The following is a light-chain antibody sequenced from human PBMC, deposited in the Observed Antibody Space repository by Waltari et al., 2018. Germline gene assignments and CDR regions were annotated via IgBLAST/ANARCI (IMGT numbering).Light chain of an antibody. Sequence: EIVLTQSPGTLSLSPGERATLSCRASQSVSSTSLAWYQQKPGQAPRLLIYGASSRANGIPDRFSGSGSGTDFTLTISRLEPEDFAVYYCQQYGSSLYTFGQGTKLEIK. J-gene: IGKJ2*01. V-gene: IGKV3-20*01. CDR1: QSVSSTS. CDR3: QQYGSSLYT. CDR2: GAS.